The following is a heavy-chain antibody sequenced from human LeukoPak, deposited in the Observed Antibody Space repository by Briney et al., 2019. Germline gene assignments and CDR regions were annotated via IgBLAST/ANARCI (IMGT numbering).Heavy chain of an antibody. CDR2: ITGSSTWT. D-gene: IGHD7-27*01. Sequence: GGSLRLSCEASGFTFGTYGMTWVRQAPGKGLERVSGITGSSTWTYYADSVRGRFTISRDNSKNTLHLQMNNLTADDTAIYYCARELVSLGTGYFDLWGRGTLVTVSS. J-gene: IGHJ2*01. CDR3: ARELVSLGTGYFDL. V-gene: IGHV3-23*01. CDR1: GFTFGTYG.